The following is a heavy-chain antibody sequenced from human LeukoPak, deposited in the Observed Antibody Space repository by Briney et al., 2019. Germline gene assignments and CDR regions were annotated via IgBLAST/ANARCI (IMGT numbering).Heavy chain of an antibody. Sequence: PGESLRLSCAASGFTFDDYAMNWVRQVPGRGLEWVSGINWNGRITEYADSVKDRFTISRQNTKNSLYLYMNNLGGEDTALYFCARGSVQLWLRDTYYYMDVWGKGTTVTVSS. CDR2: INWNGRIT. V-gene: IGHV3-20*04. J-gene: IGHJ6*03. CDR1: GFTFDDYA. CDR3: ARGSVQLWLRDTYYYMDV. D-gene: IGHD5-18*01.